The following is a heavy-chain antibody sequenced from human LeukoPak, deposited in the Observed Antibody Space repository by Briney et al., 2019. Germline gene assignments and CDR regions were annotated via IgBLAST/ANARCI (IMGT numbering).Heavy chain of an antibody. V-gene: IGHV3-21*01. CDR1: GFTFSSYG. CDR3: ASHGSGSYYSRFYYYMDV. D-gene: IGHD3-10*01. J-gene: IGHJ6*03. Sequence: GGSLRLSCAASGFTFSSYGMHWVRQAPGKGLEWVSSMSSGSSFIYYADSVKGRFTISRDNAKNSLYLQMNSLRAEDTAVYYCASHGSGSYYSRFYYYMDVWGKGTTVTISS. CDR2: MSSGSSFI.